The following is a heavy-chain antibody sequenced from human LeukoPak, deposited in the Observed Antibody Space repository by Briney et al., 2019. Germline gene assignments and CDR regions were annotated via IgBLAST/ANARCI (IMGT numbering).Heavy chain of an antibody. V-gene: IGHV1-24*01. Sequence: ASVKVSCRVSGYTLNDLAIHWVRQAPGKGLEWVGGLDPEDDEIVFAQNFQGRVTMSVEISADTAYMELTSLKFEDTAVYYCATYGPQLRFLEWGTDSFDVWGQGTTVIVSA. D-gene: IGHD3-3*01. CDR2: LDPEDDEI. CDR3: ATYGPQLRFLEWGTDSFDV. J-gene: IGHJ3*01. CDR1: GYTLNDLA.